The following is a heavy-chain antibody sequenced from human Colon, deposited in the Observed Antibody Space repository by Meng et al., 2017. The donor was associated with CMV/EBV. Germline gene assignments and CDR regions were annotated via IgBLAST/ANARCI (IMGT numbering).Heavy chain of an antibody. CDR1: GGALGRHY. D-gene: IGHD7-27*01. CDR3: VRDLTGEEDY. J-gene: IGHJ4*02. Sequence: SITGAGTGGALGRHYWSWIRQSPGKGQEWIGDNNTSGRHNYKPALKSRITISIDTSRNQFYLNVTSVTAADTAIYYCVRDLTGEEDYWGQGNLVTVSS. V-gene: IGHV4-34*01. CDR2: NNTSGRH.